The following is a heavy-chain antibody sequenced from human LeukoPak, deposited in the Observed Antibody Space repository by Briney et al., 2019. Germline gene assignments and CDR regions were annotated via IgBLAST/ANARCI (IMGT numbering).Heavy chain of an antibody. Sequence: SETLSLTCAVYGGSFSGYYWSWIRQPPGKGLEWIGEINHSGSTNYNPSLKSRVTISVDTSKNQFSLKLSSVTAADTAVYYCARLGPGNSEVDYWGQGTLVTVSS. D-gene: IGHD4-23*01. CDR1: GGSFSGYY. CDR3: ARLGPGNSEVDY. CDR2: INHSGST. V-gene: IGHV4-34*01. J-gene: IGHJ4*02.